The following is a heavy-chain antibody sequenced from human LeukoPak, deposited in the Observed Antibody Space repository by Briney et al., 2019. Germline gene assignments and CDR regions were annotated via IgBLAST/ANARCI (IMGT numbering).Heavy chain of an antibody. CDR3: ARELGYDAFDI. D-gene: IGHD7-27*01. CDR1: GGSFSGYF. J-gene: IGHJ3*02. Sequence: SETLSLTCAVYGGSFSGYFWSWIRQPPGKGLEWIGEINHSGSTNHNPSLKSRVTISVDTPKNQFSLKLSSVTAADTAVYYCARELGYDAFDIWGQGTLVTVSS. CDR2: INHSGST. V-gene: IGHV4-34*01.